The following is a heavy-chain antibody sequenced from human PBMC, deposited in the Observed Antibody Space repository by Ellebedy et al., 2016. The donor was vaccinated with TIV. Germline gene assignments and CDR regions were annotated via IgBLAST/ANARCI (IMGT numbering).Heavy chain of an antibody. J-gene: IGHJ4*02. CDR1: GYTFTRNW. V-gene: IGHV5-10-1*01. CDR2: IDPSDSNT. Sequence: GESLKISCKGSGYTFTRNWITWVRQLPGKGLEWMGRIDPSDSNTNYSPSFEGRVTISADKSITTAYLQWSSLKASDTAMYYCARGSGWVDYWGQGTLVTVSS. D-gene: IGHD3-10*01. CDR3: ARGSGWVDY.